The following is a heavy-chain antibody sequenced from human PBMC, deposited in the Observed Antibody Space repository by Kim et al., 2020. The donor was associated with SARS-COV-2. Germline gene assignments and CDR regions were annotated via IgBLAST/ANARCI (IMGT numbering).Heavy chain of an antibody. Sequence: GGSLRLSCAASGFTFSSYAMSWVRQAPGKGLDWVSTISGSGDNTYYADSVKCRFTISRDNSKNTVYMQMDSLRAEDTAVYYCAKGRGYCSGGSCYSDYWGQGTLVTVSS. J-gene: IGHJ4*02. V-gene: IGHV3-23*01. CDR2: ISGSGDNT. D-gene: IGHD2-15*01. CDR3: AKGRGYCSGGSCYSDY. CDR1: GFTFSSYA.